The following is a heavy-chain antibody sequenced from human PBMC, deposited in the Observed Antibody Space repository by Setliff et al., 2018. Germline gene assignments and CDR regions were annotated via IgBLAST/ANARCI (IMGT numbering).Heavy chain of an antibody. Sequence: GGSLRLSCAASGFSFSSYTMNWVRQAPGKGLEWISSIGGSSNTIFYADSVKGRFTISRDNSQNTMYLQMNSLRAEDTAVYYCIRDTSGRDAFDIWGQGTMVTVSS. CDR2: IGGSSNTI. CDR1: GFSFSSYT. J-gene: IGHJ3*02. D-gene: IGHD6-19*01. CDR3: IRDTSGRDAFDI. V-gene: IGHV3-48*01.